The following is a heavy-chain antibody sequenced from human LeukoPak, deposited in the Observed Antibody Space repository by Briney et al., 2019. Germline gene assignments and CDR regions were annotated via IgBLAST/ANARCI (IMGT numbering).Heavy chain of an antibody. V-gene: IGHV3-23*01. CDR2: ISGSGGST. J-gene: IGHJ4*02. Sequence: GVSLRLSCAASGFTFSSYAKSWVRQAPGKGLEWVSAISGSGGSTYYADSVKRRFTISRDNSKNTLYLQMNSLRAEDTAVYYCAKSGRDYPYYFDYWGQGTLVTVSS. CDR1: GFTFSSYA. D-gene: IGHD4-17*01. CDR3: AKSGRDYPYYFDY.